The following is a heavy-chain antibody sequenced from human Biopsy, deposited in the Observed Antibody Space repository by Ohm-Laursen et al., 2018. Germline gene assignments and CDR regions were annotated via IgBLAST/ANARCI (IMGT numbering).Heavy chain of an antibody. CDR2: RFHSGSP. J-gene: IGHJ5*02. Sequence: TLSLTCAVSGGSITADFWTWIRQTPGERLEWIGYRFHSGSPMYNPPLKGRVTISVDTSKHQFSLRLTSATAADTAVYYCARGGFGLDGYNSPWGRGTLVIVSS. CDR3: ARGGFGLDGYNSP. D-gene: IGHD5-24*01. V-gene: IGHV4-59*01. CDR1: GGSITADF.